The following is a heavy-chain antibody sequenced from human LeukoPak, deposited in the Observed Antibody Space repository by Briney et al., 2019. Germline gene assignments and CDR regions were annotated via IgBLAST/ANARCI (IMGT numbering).Heavy chain of an antibody. CDR2: IRYDGSNK. CDR3: AKGSVGVARLGAFDI. V-gene: IGHV3-30*02. Sequence: GGSLRLSCAASGFTFSSYGMHWIRQAPDKGLEWVAFIRYDGSNKYYADSVKGRFTISRDNSKNTLYLQMNSLRAEDTAVYYCAKGSVGVARLGAFDIWGQGTMVTVSS. J-gene: IGHJ3*02. CDR1: GFTFSSYG. D-gene: IGHD6-6*01.